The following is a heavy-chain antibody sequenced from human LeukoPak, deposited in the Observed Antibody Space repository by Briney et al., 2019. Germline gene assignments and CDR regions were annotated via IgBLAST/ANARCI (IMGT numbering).Heavy chain of an antibody. V-gene: IGHV3-23*01. CDR1: GFTFSSYA. CDR2: ISGSGGST. Sequence: GGSLRLSCAASGFTFSSYAMSWVRQAPGKGLEWVSAISGSGGSTYYADSVKGRFTISRDNSKNTLYLRMNSLRAEDTAVYYCAKLPDYGDYDAGKNWFDPWGQGTLVTVSS. CDR3: AKLPDYGDYDAGKNWFDP. J-gene: IGHJ5*02. D-gene: IGHD4-17*01.